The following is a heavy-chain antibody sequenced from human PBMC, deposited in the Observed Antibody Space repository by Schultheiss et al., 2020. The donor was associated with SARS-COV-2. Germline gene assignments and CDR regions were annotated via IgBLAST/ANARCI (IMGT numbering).Heavy chain of an antibody. J-gene: IGHJ6*02. V-gene: IGHV3-23*01. CDR2: ISNTGGST. CDR1: GFTFSDYY. Sequence: GESLKISCAASGFTFSDYYMSWIRQAPGKGLEWVSAISNTGGSTYYADSVKGRFTISRDNANTLSLQMDRLTVEDTAVYYCAKAEDGYYYHGMDVWGQGTTVTVSS. D-gene: IGHD3-10*01. CDR3: AKAEDGYYYHGMDV.